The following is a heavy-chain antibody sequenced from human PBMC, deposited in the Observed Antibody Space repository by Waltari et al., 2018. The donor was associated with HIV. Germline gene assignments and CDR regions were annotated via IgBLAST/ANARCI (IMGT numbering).Heavy chain of an antibody. CDR3: ARGDYSNYGGVSIFF. CDR2: MNPNSGNT. CDR1: GYTFTSYD. Sequence: QVQLVQFGAEVKKPGASVKVSCTASGYTFTSYDIIWVRQGTGQGLEWMGWMNPNSGNTGYAQKFQGRLTMTRNTSINTAYMELSGLRSEDEAMYYCARGDYSNYGGVSIFFWGQGTLVTVSS. V-gene: IGHV1-8*01. D-gene: IGHD4-4*01. J-gene: IGHJ4*02.